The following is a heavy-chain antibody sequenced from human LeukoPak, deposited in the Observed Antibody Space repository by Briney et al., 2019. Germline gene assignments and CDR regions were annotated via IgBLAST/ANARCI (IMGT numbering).Heavy chain of an antibody. Sequence: GGSLRLSCAASGFTFSSYSMNWVRQAPGKGLGWVSYISSSSSTIYYADSVKGRFTISRDNAKNSLYLQMNSLRAEDTAVYYCAREDYYGSGSYNYWGQGTLVTVSS. CDR1: GFTFSSYS. J-gene: IGHJ4*02. CDR2: ISSSSSTI. D-gene: IGHD3-10*01. V-gene: IGHV3-48*01. CDR3: AREDYYGSGSYNY.